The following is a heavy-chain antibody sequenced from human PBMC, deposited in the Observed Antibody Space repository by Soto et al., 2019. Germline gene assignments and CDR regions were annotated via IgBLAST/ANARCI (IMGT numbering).Heavy chain of an antibody. CDR3: ARDQTGTGSSATQDNYFDY. CDR2: ISYDGSNK. J-gene: IGHJ4*02. CDR1: GFTFSSYA. Sequence: QVQLVESGGGVVQPGRSLRLSCAASGFTFSSYAMHWVRQAPGKGLEWVAVISYDGSNKYYADSVKGRFTISRDNSKNTLYLQMNSLRAEDTAVYYCARDQTGTGSSATQDNYFDYWGQGTLVTVSS. D-gene: IGHD1-7*01. V-gene: IGHV3-30-3*01.